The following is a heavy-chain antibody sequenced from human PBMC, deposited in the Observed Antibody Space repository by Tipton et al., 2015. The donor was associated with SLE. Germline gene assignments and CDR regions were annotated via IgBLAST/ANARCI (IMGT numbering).Heavy chain of an antibody. D-gene: IGHD3-22*01. CDR2: IYYSGTT. V-gene: IGHV4-59*01. CDR1: GGSISSYY. Sequence: GLVKPSETLSLTCTVSGGSISSYYWSWIRQPPGKGLEWIGYIYYSGTTYYSPSLQSRVTISVDTSKNQFSLKLSSVTAADTAVYYCARDSSGYYWFDPWGQGTLVTVSS. J-gene: IGHJ5*02. CDR3: ARDSSGYYWFDP.